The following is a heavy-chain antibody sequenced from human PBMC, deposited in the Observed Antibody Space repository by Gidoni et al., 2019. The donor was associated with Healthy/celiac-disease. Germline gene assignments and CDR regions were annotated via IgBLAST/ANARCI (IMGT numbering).Heavy chain of an antibody. V-gene: IGHV4-34*01. CDR3: ARRDIVATITLFDY. J-gene: IGHJ4*02. CDR1: GGSFSGYS. D-gene: IGHD5-12*01. Sequence: QVQLQQWGAGLLKPSETLSLTCAVYGGSFSGYSWSWIRQPPGKGLEWIGEINHSGSTNYNPSLKSRVTISVDTSKNQFSLKLSSVTAADTAVYYCARRDIVATITLFDYWGQGTLVTVSS. CDR2: INHSGST.